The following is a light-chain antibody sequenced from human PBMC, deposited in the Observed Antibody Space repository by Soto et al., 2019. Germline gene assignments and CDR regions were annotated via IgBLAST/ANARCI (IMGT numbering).Light chain of an antibody. Sequence: QSALTQPASVSGSPGQSITISCTGTSSDVGSYNLVSWYQQHPGKAPKLMIYEGSKRPSGVSNRFSGSKSGNTASLTISGLQAEDEADYYCRSYAGSSTDVVFGGGTKVTVL. CDR3: RSYAGSSTDVV. CDR1: SSDVGSYNL. CDR2: EGS. V-gene: IGLV2-23*01. J-gene: IGLJ2*01.